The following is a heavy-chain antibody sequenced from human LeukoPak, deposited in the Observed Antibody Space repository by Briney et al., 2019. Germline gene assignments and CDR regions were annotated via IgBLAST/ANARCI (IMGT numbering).Heavy chain of an antibody. Sequence: GGSLRLSCAASGFTFSSYAMCWFRQAPGKGLEWVSAISGSGGSTYYADSVKGQFTISRDNSKNTLYLQMNSLRAEDTAVYYCATERASSSWYPYYFDYWGQGTLVTVSS. V-gene: IGHV3-23*01. D-gene: IGHD6-13*01. J-gene: IGHJ4*02. CDR3: ATERASSSWYPYYFDY. CDR1: GFTFSSYA. CDR2: ISGSGGST.